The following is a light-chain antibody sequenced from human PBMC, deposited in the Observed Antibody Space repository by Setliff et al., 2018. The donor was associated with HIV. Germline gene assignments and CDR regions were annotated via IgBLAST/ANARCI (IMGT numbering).Light chain of an antibody. CDR2: EVS. V-gene: IGLV2-14*01. CDR1: SSDVGSYNY. CDR3: SSHTTSRTYV. Sequence: QSALTQPASVSGSPGQSITIPCTGTSSDVGSYNYVSWYQQHPGKAPKLMIYEVSNRPSGVSNRFSGSKSGNTASLTISGLQAEDEGDYYCSSHTTSRTYVFGTGTKVTVL. J-gene: IGLJ1*01.